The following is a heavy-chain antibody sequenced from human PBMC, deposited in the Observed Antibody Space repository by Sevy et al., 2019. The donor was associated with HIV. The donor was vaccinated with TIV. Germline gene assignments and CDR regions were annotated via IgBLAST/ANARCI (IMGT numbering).Heavy chain of an antibody. J-gene: IGHJ5*02. D-gene: IGHD3-9*01. CDR3: ARDLAYYDILTAYYGWFDP. CDR2: IYYSGST. CDR1: AGSINDYY. Sequence: SETLSLTCTVSAGSINDYYWSWIRQPPGKGLEWIGYIYYSGSTNYNPSLKSQVTISVDTSKNQISLKLSSVTAADTAVYYCARDLAYYDILTAYYGWFDPWGQGTLVTVSS. V-gene: IGHV4-59*01.